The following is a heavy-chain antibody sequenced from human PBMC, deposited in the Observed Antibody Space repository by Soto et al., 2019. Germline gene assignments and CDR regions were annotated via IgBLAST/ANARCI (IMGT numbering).Heavy chain of an antibody. CDR1: GGSISSGDYY. D-gene: IGHD3-10*01. CDR3: ARAGGMVRGVSTFDY. CDR2: IYYSGST. V-gene: IGHV4-30-4*01. Sequence: QVQLQESGPGLVKPSQTLSLTCTVSGGSISSGDYYWSWIRQPPGKGLEWIGYIYYSGSTYYNPSLKSRVTISVDTSKNQFSLKLSSVTAADTAVYYCARAGGMVRGVSTFDYWGQGTLVTVSS. J-gene: IGHJ4*02.